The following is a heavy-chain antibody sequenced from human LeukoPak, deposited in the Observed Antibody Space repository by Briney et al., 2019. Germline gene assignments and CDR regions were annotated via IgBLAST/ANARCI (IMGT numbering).Heavy chain of an antibody. CDR3: ARDWSGDDY. V-gene: IGHV3-21*01. J-gene: IGHJ4*02. D-gene: IGHD3-3*01. Sequence: GGSLRLSCAASGFTFSSYSMNWVRQAPGKGLEWVSSIGSSSTYIYYVDSVKGRFTISRDDARNSLYLQMNSLRAEDTAVYYCARDWSGDDYWGQGTLVTV. CDR2: IGSSSTYI. CDR1: GFTFSSYS.